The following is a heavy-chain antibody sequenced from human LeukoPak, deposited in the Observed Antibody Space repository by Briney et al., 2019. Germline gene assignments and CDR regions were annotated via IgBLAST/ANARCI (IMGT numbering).Heavy chain of an antibody. CDR3: AKAYGQQLVPGY. CDR2: ISYDGSNK. V-gene: IGHV3-30*18. D-gene: IGHD6-13*01. Sequence: PGRSLRLSCAASGFTFSSYGMRWVRQAPGKGLEWVAVISYDGSNKCYADSVKGRFTISRDNSKNTLYLQMNSLRAEDTAVYYCAKAYGQQLVPGYWGQGTLVTVSS. J-gene: IGHJ4*02. CDR1: GFTFSSYG.